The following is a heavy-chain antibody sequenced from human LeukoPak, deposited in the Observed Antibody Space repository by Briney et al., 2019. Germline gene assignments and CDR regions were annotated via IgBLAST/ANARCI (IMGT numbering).Heavy chain of an antibody. CDR2: VYYRGST. CDR3: ARDKRITMVRGVIIQFDY. J-gene: IGHJ4*02. D-gene: IGHD3-10*01. V-gene: IGHV4-31*03. Sequence: SQTLSLTCTVSAGSISSGGYYWSWIRQHPGKGLEWIVYVYYRGSTYYNPSLKSRVTISVDTSKNQFSLKLSSVTAADTAVYYCARDKRITMVRGVIIQFDYWGQGTLVTVSS. CDR1: AGSISSGGYY.